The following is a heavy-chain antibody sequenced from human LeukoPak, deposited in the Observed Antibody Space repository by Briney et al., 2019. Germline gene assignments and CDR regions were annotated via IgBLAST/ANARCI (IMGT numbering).Heavy chain of an antibody. CDR3: AKEWEKDHDFWSGIDY. Sequence: PGGSLRLSCAASGFTVSSNYMSWVRQAPGKGLEWVSVIYSGGSTYYADSVKGRFTISRDNSKNTLYLQMNSLRAEDTAVYYCAKEWEKDHDFWSGIDYWGQGTLVTVSS. V-gene: IGHV3-53*01. CDR1: GFTVSSNY. D-gene: IGHD3-3*01. CDR2: IYSGGST. J-gene: IGHJ4*02.